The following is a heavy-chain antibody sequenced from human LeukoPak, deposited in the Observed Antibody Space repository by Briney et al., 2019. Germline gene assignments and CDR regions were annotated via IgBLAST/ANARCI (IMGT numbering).Heavy chain of an antibody. CDR3: ARGGAAARFDKGFFG. D-gene: IGHD6-6*01. CDR1: GFTFSSYG. V-gene: IGHV3-NL1*01. J-gene: IGHJ4*02. Sequence: GGSLRLSCAASGFTFSSYGMHWVRQAPGKGLEWVSVIYSGGSTYYADSVKGRFTISRDNSKNTLYLQMNSLRAEDTAVYYCARGGAAARFDKGFFGWGQGTLVTVSS. CDR2: IYSGGST.